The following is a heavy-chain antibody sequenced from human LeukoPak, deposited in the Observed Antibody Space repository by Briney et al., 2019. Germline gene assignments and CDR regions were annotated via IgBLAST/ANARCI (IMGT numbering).Heavy chain of an antibody. CDR2: INSDGSST. CDR1: GFTFSSYW. CDR3: ARAGCSSTSCYTVPFDY. J-gene: IGHJ4*02. Sequence: PGGSLRLSCAASGFTFSSYWMHWVRQAPGKGLVWVSRINSDGSSTSYADSVKGRFTISRDNAKNTLYLQMNSLRAEDTAVYYCARAGCSSTSCYTVPFDYWGQGTLVTVSS. V-gene: IGHV3-74*01. D-gene: IGHD2-2*02.